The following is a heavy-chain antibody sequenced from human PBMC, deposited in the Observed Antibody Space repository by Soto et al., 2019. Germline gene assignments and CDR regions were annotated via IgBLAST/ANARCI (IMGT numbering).Heavy chain of an antibody. Sequence: GGSLRLSCAASGFTFDDYAMHWVRQAPGKGLEWVSGISWNSGSIGYADSVKGRFTISRDNAKNSLYLQMNSLRAEDTALYYCAKDLGESYGDYYYYYMDVWGKGTTVTVSS. V-gene: IGHV3-9*01. CDR1: GFTFDDYA. D-gene: IGHD4-17*01. J-gene: IGHJ6*03. CDR2: ISWNSGSI. CDR3: AKDLGESYGDYYYYYMDV.